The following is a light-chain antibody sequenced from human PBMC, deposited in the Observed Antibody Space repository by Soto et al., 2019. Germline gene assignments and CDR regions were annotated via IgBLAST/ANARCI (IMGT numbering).Light chain of an antibody. V-gene: IGKV1-5*01. J-gene: IGKJ2*03. Sequence: DIQMTQSPSTLSASVGDRVTITCRARQSISSWLAWYQQKPGKAPNLLIYDASSLESGVRSRFSGSGSGTEFTLTISSLQPDDFATYYCQQYSSFYSFGQGTKLETK. CDR2: DAS. CDR1: QSISSW. CDR3: QQYSSFYS.